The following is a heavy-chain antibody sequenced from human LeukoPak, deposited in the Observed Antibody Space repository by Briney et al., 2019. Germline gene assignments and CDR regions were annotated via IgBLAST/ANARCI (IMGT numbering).Heavy chain of an antibody. CDR1: GGSISSYY. CDR3: ARDPRIGYSDY. CDR2: ISYSGST. V-gene: IGHV4-59*01. J-gene: IGHJ4*02. Sequence: PSETLSLTCTVSGGSISSYYWSWIRPPPGKGLEWVGYISYSGSTNYNPSLKSRVTISIDTSKNQFSLKLSSVTAADTAVYYCARDPRIGYSDYWGQGTLVTVSS. D-gene: IGHD2-21*01.